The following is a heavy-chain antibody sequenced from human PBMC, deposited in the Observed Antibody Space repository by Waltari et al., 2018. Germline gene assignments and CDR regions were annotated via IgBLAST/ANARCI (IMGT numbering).Heavy chain of an antibody. D-gene: IGHD3-10*01. J-gene: IGHJ4*02. CDR2: IWYDGSNK. CDR3: ARETRYGSGTKAVFDY. V-gene: IGHV3-33*01. Sequence: QVQLVESGGGVVQPGRSLRLSCAASGFTFSSYGMHWVRQAPGKGLEWVGVIWYDGSNKYDADSVKGRFNISRDNSKNTLYLQMNSLRAEDTAVYYCARETRYGSGTKAVFDYWGQGTLVTVSS. CDR1: GFTFSSYG.